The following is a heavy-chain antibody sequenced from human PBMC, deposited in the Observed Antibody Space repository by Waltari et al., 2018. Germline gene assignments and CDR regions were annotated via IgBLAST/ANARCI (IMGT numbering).Heavy chain of an antibody. CDR2: INAGNGNT. J-gene: IGHJ3*02. Sequence: QVQLVQSGAEVKKPGASVKVSCKASGYTFTSYAMHWVRQAPGQRLEWMGWINAGNGNTKYSQKFQGRVTITRDTSASTAYMELSSLRSEDTAVYYCARERYYYDSSGYAFDIWGQGTMVTVSS. CDR3: ARERYYYDSSGYAFDI. V-gene: IGHV1-3*01. CDR1: GYTFTSYA. D-gene: IGHD3-22*01.